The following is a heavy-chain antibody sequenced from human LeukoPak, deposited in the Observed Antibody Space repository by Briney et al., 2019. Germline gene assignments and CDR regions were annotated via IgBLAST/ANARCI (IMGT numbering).Heavy chain of an antibody. J-gene: IGHJ4*02. CDR1: GYTFTGYY. V-gene: IGHV1-2*06. CDR3: AREGRDDYGGLHPFDH. D-gene: IGHD4-23*01. Sequence: ASVKVSCKASGYTFTGYYMHWVRQAPGQGLEWMGRINPNSGGTNYAQKFQGRVTMTRDTSISTAYMELSRLRSDDTAVYYCAREGRDDYGGLHPFDHWGQGTLVTVSS. CDR2: INPNSGGT.